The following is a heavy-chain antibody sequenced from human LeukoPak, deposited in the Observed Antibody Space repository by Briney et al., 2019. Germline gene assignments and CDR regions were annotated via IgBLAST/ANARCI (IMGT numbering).Heavy chain of an antibody. D-gene: IGHD3-3*01. CDR2: INHSGST. CDR3: ARVFGNRYYDFWSGYYSPYFDY. Sequence: SETLSLTCAVYGGSFSGYYWSWIRQPPGKGLEWIGEINHSGSTNYNPSLKSRVTISVDTSKNQFSLKLSSVTAADTAVYYCARVFGNRYYDFWSGYYSPYFDYWGQGTLVTVSS. V-gene: IGHV4-34*01. CDR1: GGSFSGYY. J-gene: IGHJ4*02.